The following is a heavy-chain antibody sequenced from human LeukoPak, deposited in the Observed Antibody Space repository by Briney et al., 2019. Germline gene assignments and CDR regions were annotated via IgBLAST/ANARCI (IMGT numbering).Heavy chain of an antibody. CDR3: ARVSPIDSSGYYPLDY. CDR1: GFTFSDYY. D-gene: IGHD3-22*01. Sequence: PGGSLRLSCSASGFTFSDYYMSWIRQAPGKGLEWVSYISSSGSTIYYADSVKGRFTIPRDNAKNSLYLQMNSLRAEDTAVYYCARVSPIDSSGYYPLDYWGQGTLVTVSS. CDR2: ISSSGSTI. V-gene: IGHV3-11*01. J-gene: IGHJ4*02.